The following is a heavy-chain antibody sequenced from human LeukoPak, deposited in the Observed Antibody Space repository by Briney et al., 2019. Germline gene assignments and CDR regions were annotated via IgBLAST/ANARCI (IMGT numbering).Heavy chain of an antibody. D-gene: IGHD2-21*01. Sequence: PSETLSLTCAVYGGSFSGYYWSWIRQPPGKGLEWIGEITHSGSTNYNSSLKSRVTVSVDTSKNQFFLKLSSVTAADTAVYYCASSHIAIDYWGQGTLVTVSS. J-gene: IGHJ4*02. V-gene: IGHV4-34*01. CDR3: ASSHIAIDY. CDR1: GGSFSGYY. CDR2: ITHSGST.